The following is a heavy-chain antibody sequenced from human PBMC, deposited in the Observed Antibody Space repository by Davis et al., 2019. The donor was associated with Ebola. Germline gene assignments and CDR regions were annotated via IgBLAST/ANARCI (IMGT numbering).Heavy chain of an antibody. J-gene: IGHJ4*02. CDR3: ARQEALYGSIDN. V-gene: IGHV5-51*01. CDR2: IYPRDSDI. CDR1: GYSFNTYW. D-gene: IGHD2/OR15-2a*01. Sequence: GESLKTPRKGSGYSFNTYWIAWVRQMPGKGLEWMWIIYPRDSDIRYRPSFEGQVTISVDRSSSTAYLQWSSLKASDSAMYYCARQEALYGSIDNWGQGTLVTVSS.